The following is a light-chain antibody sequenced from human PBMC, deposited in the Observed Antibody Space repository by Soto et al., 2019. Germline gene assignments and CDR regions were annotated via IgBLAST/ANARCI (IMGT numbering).Light chain of an antibody. CDR1: QSISNH. J-gene: IGKJ5*01. Sequence: IPMTQYPSSLSASVRDRSSITCRASQSISNHLNWYQQKPGKGPNLLIYAASTLQSGVPSRFSGSGSGTDFTLTISSLQPEDVATYYCQKYNSALYTFGQGTRLEIK. CDR2: AAS. V-gene: IGKV1-27*01. CDR3: QKYNSALYT.